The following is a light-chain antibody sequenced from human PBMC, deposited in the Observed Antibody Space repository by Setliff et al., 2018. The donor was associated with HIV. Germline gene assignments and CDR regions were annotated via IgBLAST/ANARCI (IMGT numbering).Light chain of an antibody. CDR3: LSFTTSDTVV. Sequence: QSALTQPASASGSPGQSITIPCTGSSSDIGGTKYVSWCQQHPGKVPKLLIYEVSQRPSGVSDRFSGSKAGNTASLTISGLQAEDEADYYCLSFTTSDTVVFGRGTKVTVL. J-gene: IGLJ1*01. CDR1: SSDIGGTKY. CDR2: EVS. V-gene: IGLV2-14*01.